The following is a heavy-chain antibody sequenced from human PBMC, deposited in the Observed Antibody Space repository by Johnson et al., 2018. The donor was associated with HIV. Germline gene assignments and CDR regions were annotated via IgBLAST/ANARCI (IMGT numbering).Heavy chain of an antibody. D-gene: IGHD2-2*02. J-gene: IGHJ3*02. V-gene: IGHV3-30*14. CDR1: GFTFSSYA. CDR3: ASIQGGI. Sequence: QVQVVESGGGVVQPGRSLRLSCAASGFTFSSYAMHWVRQAPGKGLEWVAVISYDGSNKYYADSVKGRFTISRDNSKNTLYLQMNSLRAEDTAVYYCASIQGGIWGQGTMVTVSS. CDR2: ISYDGSNK.